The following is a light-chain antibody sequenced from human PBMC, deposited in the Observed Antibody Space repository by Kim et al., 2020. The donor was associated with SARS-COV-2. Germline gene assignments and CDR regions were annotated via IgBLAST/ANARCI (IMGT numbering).Light chain of an antibody. V-gene: IGKV4-1*01. CDR2: WAS. J-gene: IGKJ4*01. Sequence: ATINCKSSQSVLYSSNNKNYLAWYQQKPGQPPKLLIYWASTRESGVPDRFSGSGSGADFTLTISSLQAEDVAVYYCQQYYSTPLTFGGGTKVDIK. CDR3: QQYYSTPLT. CDR1: QSVLYSSNNKNY.